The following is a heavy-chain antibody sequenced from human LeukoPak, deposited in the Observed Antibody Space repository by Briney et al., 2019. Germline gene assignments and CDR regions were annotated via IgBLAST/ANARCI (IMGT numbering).Heavy chain of an antibody. J-gene: IGHJ4*02. CDR1: GYTFTSYD. CDR3: ARGGAGTYCGGDCYWNY. CDR2: MNPNSGNT. Sequence: ASVKVSCKASGYTFTSYDINWVRQATGQGLEWMGWMNPNSGNTGYAQKFQGRVTMTRNTSISTAYMELSSLRSEDTAVYYCARGGAGTYCGGDCYWNYWGQGTLVTVSS. V-gene: IGHV1-8*01. D-gene: IGHD2-21*02.